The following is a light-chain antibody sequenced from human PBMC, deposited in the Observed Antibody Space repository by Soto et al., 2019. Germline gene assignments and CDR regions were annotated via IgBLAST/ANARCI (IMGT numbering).Light chain of an antibody. CDR3: QQYNSYPLT. J-gene: IGKJ4*01. CDR1: QNIRNW. V-gene: IGKV1-5*01. Sequence: DIQMTQSPSTLSASIGDRVTITCRASQNIRNWLAWYQQKPGKAPKLLIYDVSSLESGVPPRFSGSGSGTESTLTISSLQPDDLATYYCQQYNSYPLTFGGGTKVDIK. CDR2: DVS.